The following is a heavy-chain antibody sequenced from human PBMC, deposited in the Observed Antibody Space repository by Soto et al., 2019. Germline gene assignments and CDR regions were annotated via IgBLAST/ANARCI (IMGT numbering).Heavy chain of an antibody. CDR3: AKDRLYRVVEGTMDV. J-gene: IGHJ6*03. CDR2: ITPVNGKT. V-gene: IGHV1-3*01. D-gene: IGHD3-16*01. Sequence: QVHLVQSGAEVKEPGASVKVSCKASGYTFTSYGMHWLRQATGQRLEWMGWITPVNGKTRLSQKFPDRLTIMTNTTARTVYMDLSSLRSEDTAFYDWAKDRLYRVVEGTMDVWGTGTEVIVS. CDR1: GYTFTSYG.